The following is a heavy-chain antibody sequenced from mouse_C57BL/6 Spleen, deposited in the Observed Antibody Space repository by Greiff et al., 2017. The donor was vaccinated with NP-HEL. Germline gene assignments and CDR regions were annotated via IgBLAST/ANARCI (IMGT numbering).Heavy chain of an antibody. Sequence: QVQLKQPGAELVRPGSSVKLSCKASGYTFTSYWMHWVKQRPIQGLEWIGNIDPSDSETHYNQKFKDKATLTVDKSSSTAYMQLSSLTSEDSAVYYCARRGITTVDWFAYWGQGTLVTVSA. D-gene: IGHD1-1*01. CDR2: IDPSDSET. V-gene: IGHV1-52*01. CDR1: GYTFTSYW. J-gene: IGHJ3*01. CDR3: ARRGITTVDWFAY.